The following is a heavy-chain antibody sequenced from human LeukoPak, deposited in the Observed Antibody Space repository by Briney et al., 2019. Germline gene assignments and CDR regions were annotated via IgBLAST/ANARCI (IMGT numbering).Heavy chain of an antibody. V-gene: IGHV3-23*01. CDR1: GFTFSSYS. Sequence: PGGSLRLSCAASGFTFSSYSMNWVRQAPGKGLEWVSAISGSGGSTYYADSVKGRFTISRDNSKNTLYLQMNSLRAEDTAVYYCAKVREVVTAYDAFDIWGQGTMVTVSS. CDR3: AKVREVVTAYDAFDI. CDR2: ISGSGGST. J-gene: IGHJ3*02. D-gene: IGHD2-21*02.